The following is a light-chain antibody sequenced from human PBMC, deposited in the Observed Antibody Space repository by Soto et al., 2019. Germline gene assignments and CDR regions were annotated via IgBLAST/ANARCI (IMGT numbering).Light chain of an antibody. CDR2: KAS. J-gene: IGKJ1*01. Sequence: DIQMAQAPSRLSASFGDRVNVTFRASQSISSWLAWYQQKPGKAPKLLIYKASSLESGVPSRFSGSGSGTEFSLNISSLQPDDFATYYCQQYNSYETVGQGTRGIS. CDR3: QQYNSYET. V-gene: IGKV1-5*03. CDR1: QSISSW.